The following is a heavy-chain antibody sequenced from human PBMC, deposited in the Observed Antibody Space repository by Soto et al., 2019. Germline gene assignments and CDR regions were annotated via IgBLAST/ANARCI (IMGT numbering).Heavy chain of an antibody. CDR3: ARGPIVGVATIKYGWYFDL. D-gene: IGHD5-12*01. Sequence: EVQLVESGGGLVQPGGSLRLSCAASGFTFSSYSMNWVRQAPGKGLEWVSYISSSSSTIYYADSVKGRFTISRDNAKNSLYLQMNSLRDEDTAVYYCARGPIVGVATIKYGWYFDLWGRGTLVTVSS. V-gene: IGHV3-48*02. CDR1: GFTFSSYS. J-gene: IGHJ2*01. CDR2: ISSSSSTI.